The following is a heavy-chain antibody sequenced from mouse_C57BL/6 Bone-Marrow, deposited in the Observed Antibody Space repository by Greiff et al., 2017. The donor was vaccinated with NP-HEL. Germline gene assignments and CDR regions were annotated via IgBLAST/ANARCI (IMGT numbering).Heavy chain of an antibody. D-gene: IGHD1-1*01. CDR3: TTDGSSYSAWFAY. CDR1: GFNIKDDY. V-gene: IGHV14-4*01. J-gene: IGHJ3*01. Sequence: VQLQQSGAELVRPGASVKLSCTASGFNIKDDYMHWVKQRPEQGLEWIGWIDPENGDTEYASKFQGKATITADTSSNTAYLQLSSLTSEDTAVYYCTTDGSSYSAWFAYWGQGTLVTVSA. CDR2: IDPENGDT.